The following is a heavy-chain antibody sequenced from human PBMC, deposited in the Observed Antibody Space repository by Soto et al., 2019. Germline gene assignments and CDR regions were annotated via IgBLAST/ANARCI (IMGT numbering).Heavy chain of an antibody. Sequence: SVKVSCKXSGGTFSSYAITWVRQAPGQGLEWMGGIIPIFGTANSAQKFQGRVTITADESSNTAYMELSSLRSEDTAVYYCARVPPIMIMFGGVIVPDWFDPWGQGTLVTVSS. V-gene: IGHV1-69*13. CDR3: ARVPPIMIMFGGVIVPDWFDP. J-gene: IGHJ5*02. CDR2: IIPIFGTA. D-gene: IGHD3-16*02. CDR1: GGTFSSYA.